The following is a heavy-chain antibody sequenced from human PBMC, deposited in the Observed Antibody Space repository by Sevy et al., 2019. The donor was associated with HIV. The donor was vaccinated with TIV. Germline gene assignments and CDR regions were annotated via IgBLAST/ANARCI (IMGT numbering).Heavy chain of an antibody. CDR1: GFTFSSFS. CDR2: ISSSSGTM. Sequence: GGSRRLSCVASGFTFSSFSMNWVRQAPGKGLEWASYISSSSGTMYYADSVKGRFTISRDNGKNSLFLQMNSLRDEDTAVYYCARGETYYYDTSGSYTLQYWGQGTLVTVSS. CDR3: ARGETYYYDTSGSYTLQY. D-gene: IGHD3-22*01. J-gene: IGHJ4*02. V-gene: IGHV3-48*02.